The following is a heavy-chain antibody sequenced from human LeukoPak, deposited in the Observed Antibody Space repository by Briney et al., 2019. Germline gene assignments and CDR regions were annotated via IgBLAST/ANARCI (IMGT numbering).Heavy chain of an antibody. CDR1: GGSISSYY. D-gene: IGHD3-22*01. Sequence: PSETLSLTCTVSGGSISSYYWSWLRQPPGKGLEWMGYIYYSGSTNYNPSLKSRVTISVDTSKNQFSLKLSSVTAADTAVYYCAREALDTYDSSGYYAWGQGTLVTVSS. CDR3: AREALDTYDSSGYYA. CDR2: IYYSGST. V-gene: IGHV4-59*01. J-gene: IGHJ4*02.